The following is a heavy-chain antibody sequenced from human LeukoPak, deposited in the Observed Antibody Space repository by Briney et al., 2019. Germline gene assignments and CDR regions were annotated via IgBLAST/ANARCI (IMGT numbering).Heavy chain of an antibody. V-gene: IGHV3-7*01. D-gene: IGHD3-22*01. Sequence: GGSLRLSCAASGFTFSNYWMSWVRQAPGKGLEWLANINQGGSEMYYVDSVKGRFTISRDNGKNSLYLQINSLRADDTAVYYWARDQGSMIVFRTTNWYLDLWGRGTLVTVST. CDR3: ARDQGSMIVFRTTNWYLDL. CDR1: GFTFSNYW. J-gene: IGHJ2*01. CDR2: INQGGSEM.